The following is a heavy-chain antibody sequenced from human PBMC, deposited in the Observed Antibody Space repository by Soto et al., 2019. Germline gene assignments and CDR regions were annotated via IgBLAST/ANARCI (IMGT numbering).Heavy chain of an antibody. D-gene: IGHD6-19*01. J-gene: IGHJ4*02. CDR3: AKFTAVAGSKDVDY. CDR1: GFTFSSYA. V-gene: IGHV3-23*01. Sequence: PGGSLRLSCAASGFTFSSYAMSWVRQAPGKGLEWVSAISGSGGSTYYADSVKGRFTISRDNSKNTLYLQMNSLRAEDTAVYYCAKFTAVAGSKDVDYWGQGTLVTVSS. CDR2: ISGSGGST.